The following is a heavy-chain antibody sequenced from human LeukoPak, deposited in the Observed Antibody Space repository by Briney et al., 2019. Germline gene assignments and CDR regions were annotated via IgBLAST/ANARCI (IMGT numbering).Heavy chain of an antibody. CDR2: ISGSGGAT. V-gene: IGHV3-23*01. CDR3: AKGWVGELPYYFDY. J-gene: IGHJ4*02. D-gene: IGHD3-10*01. CDR1: GFTFSSYA. Sequence: GGSLRLSCAAFGFTFSSYAMSWVRQAPGKGLEWVSAISGSGGATYYADSVKGRFTISRDNAKNSLYLQMNSLRAEDMALYYCAKGWVGELPYYFDYWGQGTLVTVSS.